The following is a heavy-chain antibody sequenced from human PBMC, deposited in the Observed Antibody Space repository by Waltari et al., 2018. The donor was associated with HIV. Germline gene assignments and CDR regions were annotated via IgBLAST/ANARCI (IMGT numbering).Heavy chain of an antibody. CDR2: IYYSGST. J-gene: IGHJ4*02. CDR3: ARDKDSSGYHFDY. Sequence: QVQLQESGPGLVKPSQTLSLTCTVSGGSISRGGYYWSWLRQHPGKGLEWIGYIYYSGSTYYNPSLKSRVTISVDTSKNQFSLKLSSVTAADTAVYYCARDKDSSGYHFDYWGQGTLVTVSS. CDR1: GGSISRGGYY. D-gene: IGHD3-22*01. V-gene: IGHV4-31*03.